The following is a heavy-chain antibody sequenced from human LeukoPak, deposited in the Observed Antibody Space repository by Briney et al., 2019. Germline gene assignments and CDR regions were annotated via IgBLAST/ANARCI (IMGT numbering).Heavy chain of an antibody. CDR3: ARRSSSYVYGMDV. J-gene: IGHJ6*02. D-gene: IGHD6-13*01. V-gene: IGHV1-2*06. CDR1: GYTFTGYY. CDR2: INPNSGGT. Sequence: GASVKVSCKASGYTFTGYYMHWVRQAPGQGLEWMGRINPNSGGTNYAQKFQGRVTMTRGTSISTAYMELSRLRSDDTAVYYCARRSSSYVYGMDVWGQGTTVTVSS.